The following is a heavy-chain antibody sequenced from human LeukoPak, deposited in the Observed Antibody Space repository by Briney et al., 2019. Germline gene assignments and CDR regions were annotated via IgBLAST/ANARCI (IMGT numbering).Heavy chain of an antibody. Sequence: SETLSLTCTVSGGSISSYYWSWIRQPPGKGLEWIGEINHSGSTNYNPSLKSRVTISVDTSKNQFSLKLSSVTAADTAVYYCARGLGAAAGTGYYFDYWGQGTLVTVSS. CDR1: GGSISSYY. D-gene: IGHD6-13*01. CDR2: INHSGST. V-gene: IGHV4-34*01. CDR3: ARGLGAAAGTGYYFDY. J-gene: IGHJ4*02.